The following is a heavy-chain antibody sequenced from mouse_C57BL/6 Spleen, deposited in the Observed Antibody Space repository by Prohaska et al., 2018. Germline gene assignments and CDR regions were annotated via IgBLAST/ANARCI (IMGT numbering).Heavy chain of an antibody. CDR1: GFTFSNYW. CDR3: TGQGSSWRD. Sequence: DVMLEESGGGLVQPGGSMKHSCVASGFTFSNYWMNWVRQSPEKGLELVAQIRFKADKYGTDYAGSVKVRFSISIDYSKSSVYLPLNILRAEDTGIYYWTGQGSSWRDWGQGTTLTGSS. CDR2: IRFKADKYGT. V-gene: IGHV6-3*01. J-gene: IGHJ2*01. D-gene: IGHD1-1*01.